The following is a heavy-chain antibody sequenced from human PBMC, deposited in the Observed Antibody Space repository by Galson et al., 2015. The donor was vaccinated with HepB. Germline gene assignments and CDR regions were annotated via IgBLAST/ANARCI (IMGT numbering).Heavy chain of an antibody. CDR2: ISYDGSNK. D-gene: IGHD3-22*01. J-gene: IGHJ4*02. Sequence: LRLSCAASGFTFSSYGMHWVRQAPGKGLEWVAVISYDGSNKYYADSVKGRFTISRDNSKNTLYLQMNSLRAEDTAVYYCAKAGSGYYQYYFDYWGQGTLVTVSS. V-gene: IGHV3-30*18. CDR1: GFTFSSYG. CDR3: AKAGSGYYQYYFDY.